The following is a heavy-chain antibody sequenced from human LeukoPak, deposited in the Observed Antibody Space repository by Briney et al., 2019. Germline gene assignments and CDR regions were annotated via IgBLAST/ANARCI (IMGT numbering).Heavy chain of an antibody. CDR2: IYYSGST. D-gene: IGHD3-10*01. V-gene: IGHV4-39*01. Sequence: SETLSLTCTVSGGSISSSYYYWGWIRQPPGKGLEWIGSIYYSGSTYYNPSLKSRVTISVDTSKNQFSLKLSSVTAADTAVYYCARRDYYGSGPLDYWGQGTLVTVSS. CDR3: ARRDYYGSGPLDY. CDR1: GGSISSSYYY. J-gene: IGHJ4*02.